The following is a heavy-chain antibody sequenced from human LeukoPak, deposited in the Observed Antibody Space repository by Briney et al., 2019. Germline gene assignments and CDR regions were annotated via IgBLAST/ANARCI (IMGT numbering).Heavy chain of an antibody. J-gene: IGHJ5*02. CDR3: AKDDGSTSCYT. V-gene: IGHV3-23*01. CDR2: ISGSGGDT. CDR1: GFTFSNYA. Sequence: PGGSLRLSCAASGFTFSNYAISWVRQAPGKGLEWVSAISGSGGDTYYADSVKGRFTISRDNSENTLYLQMNSLRADDTAVYYCAKDDGSTSCYTWGQGTLVTVSS. D-gene: IGHD2-2*02.